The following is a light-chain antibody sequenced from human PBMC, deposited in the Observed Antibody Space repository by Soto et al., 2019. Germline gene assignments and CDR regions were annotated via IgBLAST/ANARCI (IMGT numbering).Light chain of an antibody. V-gene: IGLV1-51*02. Sequence: QSVLTQPPSVSASPGQKVTISCSGSSSNIGNNYVSWYQQLPGTAPKLLIYENNKRPSGIPDRFSGSKSGTSATLGITGLKTGDEADYYCGAWDTSLSAGVFGGGTKLNVL. J-gene: IGLJ3*02. CDR1: SSNIGNNY. CDR2: ENN. CDR3: GAWDTSLSAGV.